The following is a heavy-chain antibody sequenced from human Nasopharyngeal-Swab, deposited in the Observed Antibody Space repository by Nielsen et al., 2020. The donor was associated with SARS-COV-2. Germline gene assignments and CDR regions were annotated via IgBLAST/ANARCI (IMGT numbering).Heavy chain of an antibody. J-gene: IGHJ5*02. D-gene: IGHD3-10*01. CDR2: IYYSGST. CDR3: ARSLTGLLWFGELLGNWFDP. Sequence: SETLSLTCTVSGGSISNYYWSWIRQPPGKGLEWIGYIYYSGSTYYNPSLKSRVTISVETSKNQFSLKLSSVTAADTAVYYCARSLTGLLWFGELLGNWFDPWGQGTLVTVSS. V-gene: IGHV4-30-4*08. CDR1: GGSISNYY.